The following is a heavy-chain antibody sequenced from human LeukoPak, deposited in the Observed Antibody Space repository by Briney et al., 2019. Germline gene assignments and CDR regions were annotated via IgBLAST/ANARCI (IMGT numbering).Heavy chain of an antibody. V-gene: IGHV1-2*02. CDR1: GYTFTGYY. J-gene: IGHJ4*02. Sequence: ASVKVSCKASGYTFTGYYMHWVRQAPGQGLEWMGWINLNSGDTGSAQKFQGRVTVTRDTFISTAYMDLTRLRSDDTAVYYCARATIGTTTLAVDYWGQGTLVTVSS. D-gene: IGHD1-1*01. CDR3: ARATIGTTTLAVDY. CDR2: INLNSGDT.